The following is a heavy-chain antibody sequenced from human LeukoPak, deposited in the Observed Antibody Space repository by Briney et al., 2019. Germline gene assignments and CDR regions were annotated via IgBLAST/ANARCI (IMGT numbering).Heavy chain of an antibody. J-gene: IGHJ3*02. CDR1: GYRFTSYW. V-gene: IGHV5-51*01. D-gene: IGHD3-9*01. CDR3: ARQAKFAVLRGVLRYFDWLPHPDAFDI. Sequence: GESLKISCKGSGYRFTSYWIGWVRQMPGKGLEWMGIIYPGDSDTRYSPSFQGQVTISADKSISTAYLQWSSLKASDTAMYYCARQAKFAVLRGVLRYFDWLPHPDAFDIWGQGTMVTVSS. CDR2: IYPGDSDT.